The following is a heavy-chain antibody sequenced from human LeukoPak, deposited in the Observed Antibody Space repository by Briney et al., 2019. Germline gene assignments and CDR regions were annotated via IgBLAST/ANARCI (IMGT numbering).Heavy chain of an antibody. CDR3: ARSPLYCSSTSCYESPLYYFDY. V-gene: IGHV1-69*06. CDR2: IIPIFGTA. CDR1: GGTFSSYA. Sequence: ASVKVSSKASGGTFSSYAISWVRQAPGQGLEWMGGIIPIFGTANYAQKFQGRVTITADKSTSTAYMELSSLRSEDTAVYYCARSPLYCSSTSCYESPLYYFDYWGQGTLVTVSS. D-gene: IGHD2-2*01. J-gene: IGHJ4*02.